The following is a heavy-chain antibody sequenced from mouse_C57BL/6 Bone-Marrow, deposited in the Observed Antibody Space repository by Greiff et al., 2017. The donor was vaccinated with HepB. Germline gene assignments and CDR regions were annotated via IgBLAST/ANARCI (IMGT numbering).Heavy chain of an antibody. CDR2: IHPNSGST. D-gene: IGHD2-13*01. J-gene: IGHJ2*01. CDR3: ARDGDYGKY. V-gene: IGHV1-64*01. CDR1: GYTFTSYW. Sequence: VQLQQPGAELVKPGASVKLSCKASGYTFTSYWMHWVKQRPGQGLEWIGMIHPNSGSTNYNEKFKSKATLTVDNSSSTACMQLSSLTSEDSAVYCCARDGDYGKYWGQGTTLTVSS.